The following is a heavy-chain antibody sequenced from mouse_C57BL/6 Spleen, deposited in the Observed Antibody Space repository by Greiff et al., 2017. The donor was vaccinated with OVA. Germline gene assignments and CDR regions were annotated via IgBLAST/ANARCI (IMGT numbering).Heavy chain of an antibody. Sequence: QVQLQQSGAELVKPGASVKISCKASGYAFSSYWMNWVKQRPGKGLEWIGQIYPGDGDTNYNGKFKGKATLTADKSSSTAYMQLSSLTSEDSAVYFCARGGLLRFLYYFDYWGQGTTLTVSS. CDR2: IYPGDGDT. CDR3: ARGGLLRFLYYFDY. D-gene: IGHD1-1*01. CDR1: GYAFSSYW. J-gene: IGHJ2*01. V-gene: IGHV1-80*01.